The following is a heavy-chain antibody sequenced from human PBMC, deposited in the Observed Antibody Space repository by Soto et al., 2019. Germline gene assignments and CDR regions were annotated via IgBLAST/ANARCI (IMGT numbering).Heavy chain of an antibody. CDR1: GYTFSGYA. CDR2: INAGNGNT. V-gene: IGHV1-3*01. Sequence: ASVKVSCKASGYTFSGYAMHWVRQAPGQRLEWMGWINAGNGNTKYSQKFQGRVTITRDTSASTAYMELSSLRSEDTAVYYCARAVAVAADFDYWGQGSLVTVS. D-gene: IGHD6-19*01. CDR3: ARAVAVAADFDY. J-gene: IGHJ4*02.